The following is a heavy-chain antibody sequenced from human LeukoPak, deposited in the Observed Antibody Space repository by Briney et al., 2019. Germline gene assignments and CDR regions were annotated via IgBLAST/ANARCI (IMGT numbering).Heavy chain of an antibody. CDR1: GYTFTGYY. CDR2: TNPNSGGT. Sequence: ASVKVSCKASGYTFTGYYMHWVRQAPGQGLEWMGWTNPNSGGTNYAQKFQGRVTMTRDTSISTAYMELSRLRSDDTAVYYCARDGIAARRATRNYYYMDVWGKGTTVTVSS. V-gene: IGHV1-2*02. D-gene: IGHD6-6*01. CDR3: ARDGIAARRATRNYYYMDV. J-gene: IGHJ6*03.